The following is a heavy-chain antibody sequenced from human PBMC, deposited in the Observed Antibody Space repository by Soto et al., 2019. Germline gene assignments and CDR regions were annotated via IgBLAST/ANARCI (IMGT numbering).Heavy chain of an antibody. V-gene: IGHV3-48*01. Sequence: EVQLVESGGDLVQPGGSLRLSCAASGFTFSTYSMNWVRQAPGKGLEWVSSISSSSTIYYAGSVKGRFTISRDNVQNSLYLQRHRLRAEGTAVYYCARERGSGWTFDYWGQGTLVTVSS. J-gene: IGHJ4*02. CDR1: GFTFSTYS. CDR2: ISSSSTI. D-gene: IGHD6-19*01. CDR3: ARERGSGWTFDY.